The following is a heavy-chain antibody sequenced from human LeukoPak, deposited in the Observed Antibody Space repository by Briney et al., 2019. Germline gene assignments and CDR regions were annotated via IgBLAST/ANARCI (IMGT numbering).Heavy chain of an antibody. CDR2: FYNSGST. J-gene: IGHJ4*02. CDR3: ASTQQWLASYY. D-gene: IGHD6-19*01. Sequence: PSETLSLTCTVSGGSISSYYWSWFRQPPGKGLEWIGSFYNSGSTSYNPSLTSRVTISLDTSKNLFSLRLTSVTAADTAVYYCASTQQWLASYYWGQGALVTVYS. CDR1: GGSISSYY. V-gene: IGHV4-59*08.